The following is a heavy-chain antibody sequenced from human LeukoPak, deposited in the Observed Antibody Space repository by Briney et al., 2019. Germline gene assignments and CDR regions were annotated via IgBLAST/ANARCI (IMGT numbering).Heavy chain of an antibody. CDR2: IYYSGSS. Sequence: PSQTLSLTCTVSGGSISSGGYYWSWIRQLPGKGLEWIGYIYYSGSSYYNPSLKSRVTISVDTSKNQFSLKLSSVTAADTAVYYCAGGAREVRRYGMDVWGKGTTVTVSS. CDR1: GGSISSGGYY. V-gene: IGHV4-31*03. CDR3: AGGAREVRRYGMDV. D-gene: IGHD3-10*01. J-gene: IGHJ6*04.